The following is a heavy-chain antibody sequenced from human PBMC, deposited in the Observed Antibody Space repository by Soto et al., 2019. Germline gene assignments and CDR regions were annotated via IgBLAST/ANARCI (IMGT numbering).Heavy chain of an antibody. V-gene: IGHV3-30*18. Sequence: GGSLRLSCAASGFTFSSYGMHWVRQAPGKGLEWVAVISYDGSNKYYADSVKGRFTISRDNSKNTLYLQMNSLRAEDTAVYYCAKEAGYDYVWGSYRHLYYFDYWGQGTLVTVSS. CDR2: ISYDGSNK. J-gene: IGHJ4*02. CDR3: AKEAGYDYVWGSYRHLYYFDY. D-gene: IGHD3-16*02. CDR1: GFTFSSYG.